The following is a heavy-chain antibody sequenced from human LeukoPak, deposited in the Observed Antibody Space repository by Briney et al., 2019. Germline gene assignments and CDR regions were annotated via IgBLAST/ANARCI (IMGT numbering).Heavy chain of an antibody. Sequence: SETLSLTCTVSGGSISSYYWGWIRQPPGKGLEWIGYISYSGSTNYNPSLKSRVTISVDTSKNQFSLKLSSVTAADTAVYYCARYIWGSYPTFEDYWGQGTLVTVSS. CDR3: ARYIWGSYPTFEDY. J-gene: IGHJ4*02. CDR2: ISYSGST. V-gene: IGHV4-59*01. CDR1: GGSISSYY. D-gene: IGHD3-16*02.